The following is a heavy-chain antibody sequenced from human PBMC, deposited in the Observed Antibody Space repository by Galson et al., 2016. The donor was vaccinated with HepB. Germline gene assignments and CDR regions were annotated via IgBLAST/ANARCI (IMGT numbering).Heavy chain of an antibody. J-gene: IGHJ4*02. CDR3: AKLEGQLTDNDY. Sequence: SLRLSCAASGLTFSNYAMTWVRQAPGEGLQWVSTLSGSGYVTYYADSVKGRFTISRDNSKNTLFLQMNSLRAEDTAVYYCAKLEGQLTDNDYWGQGTLVTVSS. V-gene: IGHV3-23*01. CDR1: GLTFSNYA. D-gene: IGHD1-1*01. CDR2: LSGSGYVT.